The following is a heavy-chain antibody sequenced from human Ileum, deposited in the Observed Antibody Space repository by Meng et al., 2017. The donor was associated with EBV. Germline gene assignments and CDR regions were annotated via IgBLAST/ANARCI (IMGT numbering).Heavy chain of an antibody. Sequence: QLQLQESGSGLVKPSQTLSLTCAVSGGSISSGGHSWSWIRQPPGKGLEWIGDIQHRGSTYYNPSLKSRVTISVDRSRNQFSLKLSSVTAADTAVYYCARAHPVVYFFDYWGQGTLVTVSS. CDR3: ARAHPVVYFFDY. CDR2: IQHRGST. CDR1: GGSISSGGHS. V-gene: IGHV4-30-2*01. D-gene: IGHD4-23*01. J-gene: IGHJ4*02.